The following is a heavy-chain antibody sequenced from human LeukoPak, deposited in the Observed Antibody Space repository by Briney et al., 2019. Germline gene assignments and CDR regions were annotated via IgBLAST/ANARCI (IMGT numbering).Heavy chain of an antibody. CDR2: ISGSGGST. Sequence: GGSLRLSCAASGFTFSSYAMSWVRQAPGKGLEWVSAISGSGGSTYYADSVKGRFTISRVNAKNSLYLQMNSLRAEDTAVYYCAREGIAAAGPLDYWGQGTLVTVSS. CDR3: AREGIAAAGPLDY. V-gene: IGHV3-23*01. D-gene: IGHD6-13*01. CDR1: GFTFSSYA. J-gene: IGHJ4*02.